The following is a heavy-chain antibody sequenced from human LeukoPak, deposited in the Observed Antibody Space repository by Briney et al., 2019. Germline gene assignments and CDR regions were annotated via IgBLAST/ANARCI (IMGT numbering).Heavy chain of an antibody. CDR2: TYYRSKWYN. CDR1: GDSVSSNNAA. Sequence: SQTLSLTCAISGDSVSSNNAAWNWIRQSPSRVLEWLGRTYYRSKWYNDYAVSVKSRITINPDPSKNQFSLQLNSVTPEDTAVYYCARVAAAGFPFDYWGQGTLVTVSS. J-gene: IGHJ4*02. V-gene: IGHV6-1*01. D-gene: IGHD6-13*01. CDR3: ARVAAAGFPFDY.